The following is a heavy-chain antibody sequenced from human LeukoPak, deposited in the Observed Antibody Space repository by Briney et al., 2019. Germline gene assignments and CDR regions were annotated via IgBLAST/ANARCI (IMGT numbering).Heavy chain of an antibody. CDR2: IRYDGSVK. J-gene: IGHJ4*02. CDR1: GFTFTNYG. Sequence: GGSLRLSCAASGFTFTNYGMHWVRQAPGKGLEWVTFIRYDGSVKFYADSVKGRFSISRDNSKNTLYLQMNSLRAEDTAVYYCAKVGGYCSSTSCRRDYWGQGTLVTVSS. V-gene: IGHV3-30*02. D-gene: IGHD2-2*01. CDR3: AKVGGYCSSTSCRRDY.